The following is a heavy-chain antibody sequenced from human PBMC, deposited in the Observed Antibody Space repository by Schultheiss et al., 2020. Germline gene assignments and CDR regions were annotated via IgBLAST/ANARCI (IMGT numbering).Heavy chain of an antibody. V-gene: IGHV4-61*01. CDR3: ARDQGSGWYEGGTFDY. J-gene: IGHJ4*02. D-gene: IGHD6-19*01. CDR1: GGSVSSGSYY. CDR2: IYYSGST. Sequence: SQTLSLTCTVSGGSVSSGSYYWSWIRQPPGKGLEWIGYIYYSGSTNYNPSLNSRVTISVDTSKNQFSLKLSSVTAADTAVYYCARDQGSGWYEGGTFDYWGQGTLVTVSS.